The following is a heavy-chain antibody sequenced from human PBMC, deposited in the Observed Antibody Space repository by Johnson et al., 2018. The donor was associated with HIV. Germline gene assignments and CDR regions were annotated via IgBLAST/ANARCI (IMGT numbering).Heavy chain of an antibody. J-gene: IGHJ3*01. CDR2: IKRKTDGGTT. CDR1: EFTFSNAW. D-gene: IGHD2-8*01. V-gene: IGHV3-15*01. Sequence: VQLVESGGGLVKPGGSLRLSCAASEFTFSNAWMSWVRQAPGKGLEWVGRIKRKTDGGTTDYAAPVKGRFSISKDDSKNTLYLQMNSLKTEDTAVYYCTTARTYFWGQGTMVTVSS. CDR3: TTARTYF.